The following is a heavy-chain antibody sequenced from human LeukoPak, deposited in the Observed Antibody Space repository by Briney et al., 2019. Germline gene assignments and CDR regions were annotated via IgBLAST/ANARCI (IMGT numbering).Heavy chain of an antibody. V-gene: IGHV4-34*01. Sequence: SETLSLACAVYGGSFSGYFWSWIRQPPGKGLEWIGEINHGGSTNYNPSLKSRVTISVDTSKNQFSLKLSSVTAADTAVYYCAGLIRPGWFDPWGQGTLVTVSS. CDR1: GGSFSGYF. J-gene: IGHJ5*02. CDR3: AGLIRPGWFDP. CDR2: INHGGST. D-gene: IGHD1-14*01.